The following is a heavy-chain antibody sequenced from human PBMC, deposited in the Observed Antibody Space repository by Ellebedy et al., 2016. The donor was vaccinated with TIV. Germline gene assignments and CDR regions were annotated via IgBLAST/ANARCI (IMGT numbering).Heavy chain of an antibody. V-gene: IGHV3-30-3*01. CDR3: ARDSHWGSYYYFAMDV. D-gene: IGHD3-16*01. CDR2: ISYDGSKK. J-gene: IGHJ6*02. Sequence: GGSLRLXCAASGFTFISYAMHWVRQAPGKGLEWVAVISYDGSKKYYADSVKGRFTISRDNSKNTLSLQMDSLRPEDTAVYYCARDSHWGSYYYFAMDVWGQGTTVTVSS. CDR1: GFTFISYA.